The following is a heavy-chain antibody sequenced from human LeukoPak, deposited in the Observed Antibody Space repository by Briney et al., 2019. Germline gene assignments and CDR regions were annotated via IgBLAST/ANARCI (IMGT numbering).Heavy chain of an antibody. V-gene: IGHV1-18*01. CDR2: ISDYNGNT. CDR1: GYTFTSYG. Sequence: GASVKVSCKASGYTFTSYGISWVRQAPGQGLEWMGWISDYNGNTNYAQKFQDRVTMTTDTSTSTAYMELRSLRSDDTAVYYCARTYYDFWSGALDYWGQGTLVTVSS. D-gene: IGHD3-3*01. J-gene: IGHJ4*02. CDR3: ARTYYDFWSGALDY.